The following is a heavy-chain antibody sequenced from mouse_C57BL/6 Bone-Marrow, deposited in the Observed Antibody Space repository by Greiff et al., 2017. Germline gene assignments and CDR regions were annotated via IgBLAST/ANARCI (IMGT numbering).Heavy chain of an antibody. CDR3: ARSYYYGSSPAWFAY. Sequence: EVKLVESGGGLVQPGGSLKLSCAASGFTFRDYGMAWVRQAPRKGPGWVAFISNLAYSIYSADTVTGRFTISRENAKNTLYLEMSSLRSEDTAMYYCARSYYYGSSPAWFAYWGQGTLVTVSA. CDR2: ISNLAYSI. D-gene: IGHD1-1*01. J-gene: IGHJ3*01. V-gene: IGHV5-15*01. CDR1: GFTFRDYG.